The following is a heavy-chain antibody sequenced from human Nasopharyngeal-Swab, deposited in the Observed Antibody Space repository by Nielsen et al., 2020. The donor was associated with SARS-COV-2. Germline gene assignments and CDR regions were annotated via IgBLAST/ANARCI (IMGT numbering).Heavy chain of an antibody. J-gene: IGHJ6*03. D-gene: IGHD2-2*01. Sequence: ASVKVSCKASGYTFTSYGISWVRQAPGQGLEWMGWISAYNGNTNYAQKLQGRVTMTTDTSTSTAYMELRSLRSDDTAVYYCARDGGGRDCSSTSCYVGYYYYYMDVWGKGTTVTVSS. CDR1: GYTFTSYG. CDR2: ISAYNGNT. CDR3: ARDGGGRDCSSTSCYVGYYYYYMDV. V-gene: IGHV1-18*04.